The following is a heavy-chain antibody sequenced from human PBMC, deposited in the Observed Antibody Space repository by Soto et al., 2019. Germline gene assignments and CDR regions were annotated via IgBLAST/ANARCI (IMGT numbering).Heavy chain of an antibody. Sequence: QVQLVQSGAEVKKPGASVKVSCKASGYTFTGYYMHWVRQAPGQGLEWMGWINPNSGGTNYAQKLQGRVTMTRDTSISTAYMELSRLRSDDTAVYYCARVRGRVRGVIAGGYFDYWGQGTLVTVSS. CDR3: ARVRGRVRGVIAGGYFDY. V-gene: IGHV1-2*02. CDR1: GYTFTGYY. J-gene: IGHJ4*02. D-gene: IGHD3-10*01. CDR2: INPNSGGT.